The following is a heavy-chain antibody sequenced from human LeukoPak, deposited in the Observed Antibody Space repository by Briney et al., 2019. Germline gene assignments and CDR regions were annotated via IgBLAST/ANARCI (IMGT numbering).Heavy chain of an antibody. CDR1: GYTLTELS. CDR2: FDPEDGET. Sequence: ASVKVSCKVSGYTLTELSMHWVRQAPGKGLEWMGGFDPEDGETIYAQKFQGRVTMTEDTSTDTAYMELSSLRSEVTAVYYCAKDRTPLRYSGDIFDYWGQGTLVTVSS. D-gene: IGHD3-9*01. J-gene: IGHJ4*02. CDR3: AKDRTPLRYSGDIFDY. V-gene: IGHV1-24*01.